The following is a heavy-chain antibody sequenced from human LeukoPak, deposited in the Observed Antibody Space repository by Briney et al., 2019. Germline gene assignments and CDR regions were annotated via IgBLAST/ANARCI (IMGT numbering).Heavy chain of an antibody. CDR2: ISYDGSNK. V-gene: IGHV3-30*18. CDR1: GLTFSSHW. CDR3: AKALLYYDSSGYVDY. D-gene: IGHD3-22*01. J-gene: IGHJ4*02. Sequence: PGGSLRLSCAASGLTFSSHWMHWVRQAPGKGLEWVAVISYDGSNKYYADSVKGRFTISRDNSKNTLYLQMNSLRAEDTAVYYCAKALLYYDSSGYVDYWGQGTLVTVSS.